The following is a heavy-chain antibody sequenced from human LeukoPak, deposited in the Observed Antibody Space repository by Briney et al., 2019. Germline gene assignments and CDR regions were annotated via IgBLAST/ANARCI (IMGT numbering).Heavy chain of an antibody. CDR3: AACSGGNCYGFDY. V-gene: IGHV4-39*01. D-gene: IGHD2-15*01. J-gene: IGHJ4*02. CDR2: IYYSGST. CDR1: GGSISSSNYY. Sequence: SETLSLTCTVSGGSISSSNYYWGWIRQPPGKGLEWIGNIYYSGSTYYNPSFKSRVTISVDTSKNQFSLRLSSVTAADTAVYYCAACSGGNCYGFDYWGQGTLVTVSS.